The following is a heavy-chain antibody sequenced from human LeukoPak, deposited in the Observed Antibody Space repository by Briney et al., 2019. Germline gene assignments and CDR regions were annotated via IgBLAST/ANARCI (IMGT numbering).Heavy chain of an antibody. J-gene: IGHJ5*02. D-gene: IGHD3-10*01. CDR2: VIPNSGVT. CDR1: GYAFTGYY. CDR3: ARGLGSGNYFSPLFDP. V-gene: IGHV1-2*02. Sequence: GASVKVSCKASGYAFTGYYIHWVRQAPGQGLEWMGWVIPNSGVTNCAQNFQGRVTMTRDTSNSTAYMELNSLRSDDTAVYYCARGLGSGNYFSPLFDPWGQGTLVTVSS.